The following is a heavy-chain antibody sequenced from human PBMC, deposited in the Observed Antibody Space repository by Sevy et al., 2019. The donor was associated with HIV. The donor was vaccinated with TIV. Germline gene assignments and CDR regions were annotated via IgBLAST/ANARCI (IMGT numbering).Heavy chain of an antibody. CDR1: GGSISSDNYY. CDR3: AKTRGGATNDAFDI. J-gene: IGHJ3*02. Sequence: SETLSLTCTVSGGSISSDNYYWSWIRQPPGKGPEWVGSFYYSGNTYYNPSLKSRVSISVDTSKNQFSLKVTSVTAADTAVYYCAKTRGGATNDAFDIWGQGTMLTVSS. V-gene: IGHV4-30-4*01. CDR2: FYYSGNT. D-gene: IGHD1-26*01.